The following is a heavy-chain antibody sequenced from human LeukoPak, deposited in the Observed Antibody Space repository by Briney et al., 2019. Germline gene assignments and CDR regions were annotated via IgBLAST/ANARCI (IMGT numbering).Heavy chain of an antibody. J-gene: IGHJ4*02. CDR3: ARDRRRFGELTFDY. CDR2: ISYDGSNK. CDR1: GFTFTTYW. V-gene: IGHV3-30-3*01. Sequence: GGSLRLSCGASGFTFTTYWMNWVRQAPGKGLEWVAVISYDGSNKYYADSVKGRFTISRDNSKNTLYLQMNSLRAEDTAVYYCARDRRRFGELTFDYWGQGTLVTVSS. D-gene: IGHD3-10*01.